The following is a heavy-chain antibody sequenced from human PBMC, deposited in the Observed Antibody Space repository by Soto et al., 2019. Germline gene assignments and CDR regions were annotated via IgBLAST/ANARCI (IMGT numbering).Heavy chain of an antibody. V-gene: IGHV4-61*01. J-gene: IGHJ4*02. CDR2: MHYSGNT. Sequence: QVQLQESGPGLVKPSETLSLTCTVSGGSVSSDNYYWSWIRQPPGKGLEWIGYMHYSGNTNYNPSHKSRITISVDTSKNQFSLKLNSVTAADTAVYYCASLDTSSSQATYWGQGTLVTVSS. D-gene: IGHD6-6*01. CDR1: GGSVSSDNYY. CDR3: ASLDTSSSQATY.